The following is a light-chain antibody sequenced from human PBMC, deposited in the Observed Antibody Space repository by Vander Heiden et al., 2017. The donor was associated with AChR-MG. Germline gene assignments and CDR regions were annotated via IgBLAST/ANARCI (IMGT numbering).Light chain of an antibody. J-gene: IGKJ1*01. CDR1: QSVSSR. V-gene: IGKV1-5*03. CDR2: KAS. CDR3: QQYHTYSWT. Sequence: DIQMTQSPSTLSASVGDRVTITCRASQSVSSRLAWYRQKPGKAPDLLTYKASSLQSGVPSRFSGSGSGTEFTLTISRLQPDDFATYYCQQYHTYSWTFGQGTQVEVK.